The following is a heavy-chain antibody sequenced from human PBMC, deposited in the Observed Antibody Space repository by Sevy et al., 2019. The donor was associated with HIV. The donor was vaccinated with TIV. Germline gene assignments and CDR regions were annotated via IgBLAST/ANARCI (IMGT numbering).Heavy chain of an antibody. D-gene: IGHD6-19*01. CDR1: GGSISSSSDY. CDR3: ATPLPSGWYEGTGGYFDL. CDR2: LYSTGAT. J-gene: IGHJ2*01. V-gene: IGHV4-39*01. Sequence: SETLSLTCTISGGSISSSSDYWGWIRQPPGKGLEWMGSLYSTGATSYNPSLESRVTVSADTSRNRFYLKLDSVSAADTAVYYCATPLPSGWYEGTGGYFDLWGRGTLVTVSS.